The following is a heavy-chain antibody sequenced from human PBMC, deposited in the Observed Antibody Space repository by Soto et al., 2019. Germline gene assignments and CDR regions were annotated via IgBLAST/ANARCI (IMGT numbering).Heavy chain of an antibody. CDR1: GDSVSSNSAA. CDR2: TYYRSKWYN. J-gene: IGHJ6*02. CDR3: ARDSVAPVLQIYYYYGMDV. Sequence: SQTLSLTCAISGDSVSSNSAAWNWIRQSPSRGLEWLGRTYYRSKWYNDYAVSVKSRITINPDTSKNQFSLQLNSVTPEDTAVYYCARDSVAPVLQIYYYYGMDVWGQGTTVTVSS. D-gene: IGHD6-19*01. V-gene: IGHV6-1*01.